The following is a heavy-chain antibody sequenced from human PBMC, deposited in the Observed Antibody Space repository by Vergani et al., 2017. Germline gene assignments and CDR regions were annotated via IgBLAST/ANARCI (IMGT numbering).Heavy chain of an antibody. J-gene: IGHJ2*01. CDR3: ARVGQLSYWYFDL. D-gene: IGHD2-2*01. CDR2: IIPILGIA. Sequence: QVQLVQSGAEVKKPGASVKVSCKASGYTFTSYYMHWVRQAPGQGLEWMGRIIPILGIANYAQKFQGRVTITADKSTSTAYMELSSLRSEDTAVYYCARVGQLSYWYFDLWGRGTLVTVSS. CDR1: GYTFTSYY. V-gene: IGHV1-69*09.